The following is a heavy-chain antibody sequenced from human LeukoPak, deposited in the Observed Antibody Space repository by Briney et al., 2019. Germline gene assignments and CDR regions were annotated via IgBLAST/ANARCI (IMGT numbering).Heavy chain of an antibody. CDR2: ISAYNGNT. V-gene: IGHV1-18*01. J-gene: IGHJ6*02. CDR1: GYTFTSYG. D-gene: IGHD6-19*01. Sequence: ASVKVSCKASGYTFTSYGISWVRQAPGQGLEWMGWISAYNGNTNYAQKLQGRVTMTTDTSTSTAYMELRSLRPDDTAVYYCARDRPGTALYAVSIAVAGTPPGMDVWGQGTTVTVSS. CDR3: ARDRPGTALYAVSIAVAGTPPGMDV.